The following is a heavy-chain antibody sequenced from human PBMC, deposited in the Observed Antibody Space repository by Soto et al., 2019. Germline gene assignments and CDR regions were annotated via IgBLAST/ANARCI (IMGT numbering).Heavy chain of an antibody. CDR3: ARTTAVPNTLRSRYFFDY. V-gene: IGHV4-61*01. CDR2: VYYSGTT. J-gene: IGHJ4*02. Sequence: SGTLSLTCSVSGGSVSNKTYYWSWIRQPPGKRLEWIGYVYYSGTTNYNPSLKSRVTISVDLSKNQFSLRLSSVTTADTALYYCARTTAVPNTLRSRYFFDYWGQGTLVTVSS. CDR1: GGSVSNKTYY. D-gene: IGHD4-17*01.